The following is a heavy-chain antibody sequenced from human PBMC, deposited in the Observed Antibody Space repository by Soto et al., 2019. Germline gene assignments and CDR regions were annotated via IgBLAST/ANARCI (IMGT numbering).Heavy chain of an antibody. Sequence: QVQLVQSGAEVKKAGSSVKVSCKVSGGTFSSYFINWVRQAPGQGLEWVGGIIPVFGTGSYAEKFQGRVTITADESTSTAYMELSRLRSDDTAVYYCARETPSAAAAYYYYGLDVWGQGTPVTVPS. V-gene: IGHV1-69*01. CDR1: GGTFSSYF. CDR2: IIPVFGTG. J-gene: IGHJ6*02. CDR3: ARETPSAAAAYYYYGLDV. D-gene: IGHD6-13*01.